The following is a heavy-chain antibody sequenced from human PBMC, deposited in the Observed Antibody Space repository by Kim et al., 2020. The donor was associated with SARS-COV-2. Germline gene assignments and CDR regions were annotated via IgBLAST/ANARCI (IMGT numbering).Heavy chain of an antibody. J-gene: IGHJ4*02. CDR1: GFTFSSYG. Sequence: GGSLRLSCAASGFTFSSYGMHWVRQAPGKGLEWVAVIWYDGSNKYYADSVKGRFTISRDNSKNTLYLQMNSLRAEDTAVYYWARDPSEELLSFDYWGQGTLVTVSS. D-gene: IGHD1-26*01. V-gene: IGHV3-33*01. CDR2: IWYDGSNK. CDR3: ARDPSEELLSFDY.